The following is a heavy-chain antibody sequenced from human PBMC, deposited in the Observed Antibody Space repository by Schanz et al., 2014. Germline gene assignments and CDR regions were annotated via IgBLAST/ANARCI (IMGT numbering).Heavy chain of an antibody. J-gene: IGHJ2*01. D-gene: IGHD1-1*01. CDR1: GGSIRSGTYY. CDR3: ARDTTWRLDL. CDR2: VFPNGIT. V-gene: IGHV4-61*02. Sequence: QVQLQESGPELVKPSQTLSLTCTVSGGSIRSGTYYWSWIRQPAGKALEWVGPVFPNGITNYNPSLKSRVPISLPSPKNHFSLTLHSLTAADTAVYYCARDTTWRLDLWGRGTLVTVSS.